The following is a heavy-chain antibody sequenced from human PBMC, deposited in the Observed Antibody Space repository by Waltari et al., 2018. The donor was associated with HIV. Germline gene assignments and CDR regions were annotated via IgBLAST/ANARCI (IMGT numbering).Heavy chain of an antibody. CDR3: ARTNGATTGDY. CDR2: INAYDGNT. D-gene: IGHD1-26*01. CDR1: GYTFTSYG. V-gene: IGHV1-18*01. Sequence: QVQLVQSGAEVKKPGASVKVSCKASGYTFTSYGITWVRQAPGQGLEWMGWINAYDGNTHYAQNLQVRVTMTTDTSTTTAYVELRSLRSDDTAVYYCARTNGATTGDYWGQGTLVTVSS. J-gene: IGHJ4*02.